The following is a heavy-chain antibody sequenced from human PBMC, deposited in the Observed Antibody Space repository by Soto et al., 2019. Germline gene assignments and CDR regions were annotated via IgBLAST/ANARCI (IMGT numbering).Heavy chain of an antibody. V-gene: IGHV3-30*18. CDR1: GFTFSSYG. D-gene: IGHD3-22*01. J-gene: IGHJ4*02. CDR3: AKDYYYDSSGYDITLDY. Sequence: SLSPSCAASGFTFSSYGMHWVRQAPDEGLWWVAVISYDGGNKYYADSVKGRFTIARDNSKNTLYLQMNSLRAVDRVVYYCAKDYYYDSSGYDITLDYWGQGTLVTVSS. CDR2: ISYDGGNK.